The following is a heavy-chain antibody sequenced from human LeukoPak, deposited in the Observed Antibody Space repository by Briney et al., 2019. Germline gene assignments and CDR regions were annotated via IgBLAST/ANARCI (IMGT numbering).Heavy chain of an antibody. D-gene: IGHD2-2*01. J-gene: IGHJ6*02. CDR1: GYIFTRYY. V-gene: IGHV1-46*01. Sequence: ASVKVSCKASGYIFTRYYMHWVRQAPGQGLEWMGIINPSGGSTSYTQKFQGRVTMTRDTSTSTVYMELSNLRSEDTAVYYCARDQTDCSSTSCHNFHYSMDVWGQGTTVTVS. CDR3: ARDQTDCSSTSCHNFHYSMDV. CDR2: INPSGGST.